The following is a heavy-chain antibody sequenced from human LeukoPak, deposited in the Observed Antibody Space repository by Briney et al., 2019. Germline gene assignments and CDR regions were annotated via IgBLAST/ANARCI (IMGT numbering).Heavy chain of an antibody. CDR2: ISYDGSNK. CDR3: AKDQPLYSSGWYGTGTGSYIS. D-gene: IGHD6-19*01. CDR1: GFTFSTYA. Sequence: YPGGSLRLSCAASGFTFSTYAMHWVRQVRQAPGKGLEWVAIISYDGSNKYYADSVKGRFTISRDNSKNTLYLQMNSLRAEDTAVYYCAKDQPLYSSGWYGTGTGSYISWGQGTLVTVSS. J-gene: IGHJ4*02. V-gene: IGHV3-30*18.